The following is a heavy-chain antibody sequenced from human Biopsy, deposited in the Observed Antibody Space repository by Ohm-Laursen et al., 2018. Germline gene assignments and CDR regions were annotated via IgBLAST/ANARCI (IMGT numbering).Heavy chain of an antibody. J-gene: IGHJ4*02. CDR1: GYTLTDLS. V-gene: IGHV1-24*01. D-gene: IGHD1-20*01. Sequence: GASVKVSCKVSGYTLTDLSMHWVRQAPGKGLEWMGGFAPENGKTIYAQKFQGRVTMTEDTSTDTAYMELSNLRSEDTAVYYCAGDINNLNVNYWGQGTLVIVSS. CDR3: AGDINNLNVNY. CDR2: FAPENGKT.